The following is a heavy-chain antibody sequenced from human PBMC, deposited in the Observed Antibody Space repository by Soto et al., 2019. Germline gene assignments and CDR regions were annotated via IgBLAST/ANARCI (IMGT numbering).Heavy chain of an antibody. CDR3: ARHSRYCTNGRCYIGH. CDR1: GGSISSSIYY. CDR2: IYYSGTT. D-gene: IGHD2-8*01. Sequence: SETLSLTCTVSGGSISSSIYYWGWIRQPPGKGLEWIGSIYYSGTTYYNPSLKSRVTISVDTSKNQFSLKLSSVTAADTAVYYCARHSRYCTNGRCYIGHWGQGTLVTVSS. J-gene: IGHJ5*02. V-gene: IGHV4-39*01.